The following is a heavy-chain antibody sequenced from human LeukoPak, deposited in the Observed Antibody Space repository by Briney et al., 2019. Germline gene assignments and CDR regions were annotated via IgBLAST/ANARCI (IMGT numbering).Heavy chain of an antibody. Sequence: QSGGSLRLSCAASGFTFSTYWMHWVRQAPGKGLVWVSRINDDGSTTNYAASVKGRFTISRDNAKNSLYLQMSSLRAEDTAVYYCVRDYRDSSGDHQHFDYWGQGALVTVSS. CDR3: VRDYRDSSGDHQHFDY. J-gene: IGHJ4*02. CDR2: INDDGSTT. CDR1: GFTFSTYW. V-gene: IGHV3-74*01. D-gene: IGHD3-22*01.